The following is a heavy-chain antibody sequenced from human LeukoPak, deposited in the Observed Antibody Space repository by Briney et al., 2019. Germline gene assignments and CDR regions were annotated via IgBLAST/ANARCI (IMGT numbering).Heavy chain of an antibody. V-gene: IGHV4-59*08. J-gene: IGHJ4*02. CDR2: IHYSGTT. CDR3: ATAGIVARRYFDY. D-gene: IGHD6-6*01. Sequence: SETLSLTCTVSGGSISSYYWSWIRQVPGKGLEWIGYIHYSGTTNYNPSLKSRVTVSVDTSKNQFPLKLSSVTAADTAVYYCATAGIVARRYFDYWGQGTLVTVSA. CDR1: GGSISSYY.